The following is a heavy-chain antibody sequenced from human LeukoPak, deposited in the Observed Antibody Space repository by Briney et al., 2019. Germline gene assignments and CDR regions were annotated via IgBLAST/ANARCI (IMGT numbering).Heavy chain of an antibody. CDR2: IYYSGST. CDR3: ARAVDIVATIDY. V-gene: IGHV4-39*01. Sequence: SETLSLTCTVSGGSISSSSYYWGWIRQPPGKGLEWIGSIYYSGSTYYNPSLKSRVTISVDTSKNQFSLKLSSVTAADTAVYYCARAVDIVATIDYWGQGTLVTISS. CDR1: GGSISSSSYY. J-gene: IGHJ4*02. D-gene: IGHD5-12*01.